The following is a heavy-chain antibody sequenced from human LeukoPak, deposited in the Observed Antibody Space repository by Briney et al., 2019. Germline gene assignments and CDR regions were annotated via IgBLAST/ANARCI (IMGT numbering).Heavy chain of an antibody. D-gene: IGHD2-2*02. CDR2: IMQDGSEK. CDR1: GFTFSSYW. J-gene: IGHJ6*03. Sequence: GGSLRLSCAASGFTFSSYWMSWVRQAPGKGLEWVANIMQDGSEKYYVDSVKGRFTISRDNAKNSLYLQMSSLRAEDTAVYYCARDFSPIRGYYYYYMDVWGKGTTVTVSS. CDR3: ARDFSPIRGYYYYYMDV. V-gene: IGHV3-7*01.